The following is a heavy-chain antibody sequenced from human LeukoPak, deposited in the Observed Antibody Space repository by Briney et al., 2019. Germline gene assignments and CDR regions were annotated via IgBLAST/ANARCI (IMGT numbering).Heavy chain of an antibody. CDR3: ARREARSYRRNYYYGMDV. J-gene: IGHJ6*02. D-gene: IGHD2-2*02. CDR2: VYYTGSP. V-gene: IGHV4-39*07. Sequence: PSETLSLTCTVSGGSISTSDYYWGWVRQSPGKGLEWIASVYYTGSPYYNLSFKSRVTISVDTSKNQFSLKLNSVTAADTAVYYCARREARSYRRNYYYGMDVWGQGTTVTVSS. CDR1: GGSISTSDYY.